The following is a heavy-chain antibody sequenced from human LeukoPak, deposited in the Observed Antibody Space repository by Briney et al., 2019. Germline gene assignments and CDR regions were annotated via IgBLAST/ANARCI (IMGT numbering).Heavy chain of an antibody. D-gene: IGHD5-18*01. V-gene: IGHV4-59*01. Sequence: SETLSLTCTVSGGSISSYYWSWVRQPPGKGLEWIGYFYYSVSTNYNPSLKSRVTISVDTSKNQFSLKLSSVTAADTAVYYCARGPGGYSYGYYFDYWGRGTLVTVSS. CDR2: FYYSVST. J-gene: IGHJ4*02. CDR3: ARGPGGYSYGYYFDY. CDR1: GGSISSYY.